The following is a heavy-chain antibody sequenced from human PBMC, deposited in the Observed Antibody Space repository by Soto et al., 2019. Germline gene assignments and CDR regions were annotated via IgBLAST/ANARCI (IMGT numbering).Heavy chain of an antibody. J-gene: IGHJ6*03. V-gene: IGHV1-18*04. CDR2: ISIHNGNT. CDR1: GYTFNTYG. D-gene: IGHD1-1*01. CDR3: ARMTSVDNSHYYMDV. Sequence: QAQLLQSGGELKKSGASVKVSCKASGYTFNTYGISWVRQAPGQGLEWMAWISIHNGNTNFAQKFQGRVTLTTDTATSTANMELRSLRSDATDVSYCARMTSVDNSHYYMDVWGKGTTVTVSS.